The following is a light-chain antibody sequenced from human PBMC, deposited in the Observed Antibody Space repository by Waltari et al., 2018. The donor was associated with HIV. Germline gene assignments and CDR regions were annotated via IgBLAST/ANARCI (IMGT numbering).Light chain of an antibody. Sequence: EIVLTQSPGTLSLSPGERATLSCRASQRVGSNQLAWYQQRPGQTPRLLIYDASSRATGIPDRFSGSGSGTDFTLTITRLEPDDFAVYYCQQYGSSPLFTFGPGTKVDFK. CDR2: DAS. CDR1: QRVGSNQ. V-gene: IGKV3-20*01. J-gene: IGKJ3*01. CDR3: QQYGSSPLFT.